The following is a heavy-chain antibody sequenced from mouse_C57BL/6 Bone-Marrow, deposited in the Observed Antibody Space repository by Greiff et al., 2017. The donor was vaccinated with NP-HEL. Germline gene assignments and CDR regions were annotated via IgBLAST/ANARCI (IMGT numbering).Heavy chain of an antibody. D-gene: IGHD2-3*01. CDR2: LYPRSGNT. Sequence: QVQLQQSGAELARPGASVKLSCKASGYTFTSYGISWAKQRTGQGLEWIGELYPRSGNTYYNEKFKGKATLTADKSSSTAYMALRSLPSEDAAVYFCARTDGGNWYFDVWGTGTTVTVSS. CDR3: ARTDGGNWYFDV. V-gene: IGHV1-81*01. CDR1: GYTFTSYG. J-gene: IGHJ1*03.